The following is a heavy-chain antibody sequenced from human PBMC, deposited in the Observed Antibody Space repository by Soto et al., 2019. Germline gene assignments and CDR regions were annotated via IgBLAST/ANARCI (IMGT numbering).Heavy chain of an antibody. Sequence: QITLKESGPTLVKPTQTLTLTCTFSGFSLSTSGVGVGWIRQPPGKALEWLALIYWNDDKRYRPSLKSRLTITKDTSKNQVVLTMTNMDPVDTATYYCAHRHSCYGHFDYWGQGTLVTVSS. D-gene: IGHD5-12*01. CDR3: AHRHSCYGHFDY. CDR1: GFSLSTSGVG. CDR2: IYWNDDK. J-gene: IGHJ4*02. V-gene: IGHV2-5*01.